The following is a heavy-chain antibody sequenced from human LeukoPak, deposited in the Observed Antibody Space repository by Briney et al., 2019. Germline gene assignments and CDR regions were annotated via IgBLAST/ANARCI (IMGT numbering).Heavy chain of an antibody. Sequence: SQTLSLTCTVSGGSISSGDYYWSWIRQPPGKGLEWIGYIYYSGSTYYNPSLRSRVTISVDMSKNQFSLKLSSVTAADTAVYFCARHSTVTVMWDHWGQGTLVTVSS. CDR3: ARHSTVTVMWDH. CDR2: IYYSGST. J-gene: IGHJ4*02. CDR1: GGSISSGDYY. V-gene: IGHV4-30-4*08. D-gene: IGHD4-11*01.